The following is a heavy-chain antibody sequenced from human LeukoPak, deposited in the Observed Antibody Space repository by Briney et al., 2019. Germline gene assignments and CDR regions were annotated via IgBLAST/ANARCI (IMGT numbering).Heavy chain of an antibody. CDR1: GFSLSTSGVG. V-gene: IGHV2-5*02. D-gene: IGHD3-10*01. CDR3: AHRRPLGESSVLDP. Sequence: SGPTLVKPTQTLTLTCTFSGFSLSTSGVGVGWIRQPPGKALEWLALIYWDDDKRYSPSLKSRLTITKDTSKNQVVLTMTNMDPVDTATYYCAHRRPLGESSVLDPWGQGTLVTVSS. J-gene: IGHJ5*02. CDR2: IYWDDDK.